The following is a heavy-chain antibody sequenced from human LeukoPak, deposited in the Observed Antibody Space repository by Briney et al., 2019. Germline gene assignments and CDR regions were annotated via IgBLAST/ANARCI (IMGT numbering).Heavy chain of an antibody. CDR1: GYTFTSYG. D-gene: IGHD1-26*01. CDR3: ARRPIVGATSWFDP. Sequence: GASVKVSCKASGYTFTSYGISWVRQAPGQGLEWMGWISACNGNTNYAQKLQGRVTMTTDTSTSTAYMELRSLRSDDTAVYYCARRPIVGATSWFDPWGQGTLVTVSS. CDR2: ISACNGNT. V-gene: IGHV1-18*01. J-gene: IGHJ5*02.